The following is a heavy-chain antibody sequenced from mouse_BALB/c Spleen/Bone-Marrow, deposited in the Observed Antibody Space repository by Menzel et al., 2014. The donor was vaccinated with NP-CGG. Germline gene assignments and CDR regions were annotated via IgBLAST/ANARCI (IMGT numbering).Heavy chain of an antibody. CDR1: GFTFSSYA. CDR2: ISSGGSYT. J-gene: IGHJ4*01. D-gene: IGHD3-2*02. V-gene: IGHV5-9-4*01. Sequence: VQLQQSGGGLVKPGGSLKLSCAASGFTFSSYAMSWVRQSPEKRLEWVAEISSGGSYTYYPDTVTGRFTISRDNAKNTLYLEMSSLRSDCSAMYYCARSPQRDYAMDYWGQGTSVTVSS. CDR3: ARSPQRDYAMDY.